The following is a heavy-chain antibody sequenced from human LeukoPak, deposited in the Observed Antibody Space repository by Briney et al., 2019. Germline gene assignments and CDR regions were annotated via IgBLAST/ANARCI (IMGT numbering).Heavy chain of an antibody. Sequence: SETLSLTCTVSGGSISSYYWSWIRQPAGKGLEWIGRIYTSGNTNYNPSLKSRATISVDKSKNQFSLKLSSVTAADTAVYYCARDYYDSSRQSFDYWGQGTLVTVSS. D-gene: IGHD3-22*01. CDR2: IYTSGNT. CDR1: GGSISSYY. V-gene: IGHV4-4*07. CDR3: ARDYYDSSRQSFDY. J-gene: IGHJ4*02.